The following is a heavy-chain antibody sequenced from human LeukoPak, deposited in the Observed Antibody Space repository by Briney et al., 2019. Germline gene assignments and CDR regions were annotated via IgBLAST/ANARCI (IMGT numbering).Heavy chain of an antibody. J-gene: IGHJ4*02. V-gene: IGHV4-59*12. D-gene: IGHD3-10*01. CDR2: IYYSGST. CDR1: GGSISSYY. Sequence: PSETLSLTCTVSGGSISSYYWSWIRQPPGKGLEWIGSIYYSGSTYYNPSLKSRVTISVDTSKNQFSLKLSSVTAADTAVYYCARDPKIYYGSGSFFDYWGQGTLVTVSS. CDR3: ARDPKIYYGSGSFFDY.